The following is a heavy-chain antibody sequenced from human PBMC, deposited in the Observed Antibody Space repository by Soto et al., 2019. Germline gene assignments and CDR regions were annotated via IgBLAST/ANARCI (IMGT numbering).Heavy chain of an antibody. V-gene: IGHV1-69*13. CDR3: ARGRTTRAPDAFDI. Sequence: SVKVSCKASGGPFSSYAISWVRQAPGQGLEWMGGIIPIFGTANYAQKFQGRVTITADESTSTAYMELSSLRSEDTAVYYCARGRTTRAPDAFDIWGQGTMVTVSS. D-gene: IGHD1-1*01. CDR1: GGPFSSYA. J-gene: IGHJ3*02. CDR2: IIPIFGTA.